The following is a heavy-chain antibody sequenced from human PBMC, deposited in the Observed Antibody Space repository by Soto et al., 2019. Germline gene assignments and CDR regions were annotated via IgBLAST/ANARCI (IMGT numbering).Heavy chain of an antibody. Sequence: QVQLVESGGGVVQPGRSLRLSCAASGFTFSSYAMHWVRQAPGKGLEWVAVISYDGSNKYYADSVKGRFTISRDNSKNTMYLQMNSLRAEDTAVYYCARDPNGVVVVVAATYCIDVWGQGTTVTVSS. V-gene: IGHV3-30-3*01. CDR2: ISYDGSNK. J-gene: IGHJ6*02. D-gene: IGHD2-15*01. CDR3: ARDPNGVVVVVAATYCIDV. CDR1: GFTFSSYA.